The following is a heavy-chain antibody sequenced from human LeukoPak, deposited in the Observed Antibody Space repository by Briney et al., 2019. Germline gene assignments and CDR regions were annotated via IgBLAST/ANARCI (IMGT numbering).Heavy chain of an antibody. D-gene: IGHD5-18*01. CDR3: AKITIGYSYGPWY. CDR1: GFTFSSYA. V-gene: IGHV3-23*01. CDR2: ISGILGRT. J-gene: IGHJ6*04. Sequence: PGASLRLSCAASGFTFSSYAMSWVRQAPGQGLEWVSTISGILGRTYYADTFKGRVTISTDNSKNTVYLQMNSLRAEDTAVYYCAKITIGYSYGPWYWGKWTTVTVSS.